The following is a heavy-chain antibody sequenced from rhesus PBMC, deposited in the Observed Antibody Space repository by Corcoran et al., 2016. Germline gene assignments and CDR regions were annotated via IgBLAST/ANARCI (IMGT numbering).Heavy chain of an antibody. CDR1: GFTFSSYG. CDR3: ARRYSGYSRHVDY. D-gene: IGHD5-24*01. J-gene: IGHJ4*01. Sequence: EVQLVETGGGLVQPGGSLKLSCAASGFTFSSYGMSWVRQAPGKGLEWVSAINSGGDSTYYADSVKGRFTISRDNSKNTLSLQMNSLRAEDTAVYYCARRYSGYSRHVDYWGQGVLVTVSS. CDR2: INSGGDST. V-gene: IGHV3S5*01.